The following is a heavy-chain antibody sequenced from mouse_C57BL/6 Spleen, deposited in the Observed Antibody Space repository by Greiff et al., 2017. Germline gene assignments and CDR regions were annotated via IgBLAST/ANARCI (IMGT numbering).Heavy chain of an antibody. Sequence: QVQLQQSGAELARPGASVKLSCKASGYTFTSYGISWVKQRTGQGLEWIGEIYPRSGNTYYNEKFKGKATLTADKSSSTAYMELRSLTSEDSAVYVCARSLITTVVAPYYFDYWGQGTTLTVSS. D-gene: IGHD1-1*01. CDR3: ARSLITTVVAPYYFDY. J-gene: IGHJ2*01. CDR2: IYPRSGNT. V-gene: IGHV1-81*01. CDR1: GYTFTSYG.